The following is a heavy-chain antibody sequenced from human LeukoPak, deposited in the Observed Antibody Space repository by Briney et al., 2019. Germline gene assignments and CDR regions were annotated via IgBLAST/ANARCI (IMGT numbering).Heavy chain of an antibody. J-gene: IGHJ4*02. CDR1: GYSFTSYW. CDR3: ARARGDHYSFDY. V-gene: IGHV5-10-1*01. Sequence: GESLKISCKGYGYSFTSYWIIWVRQMPGKGLEWMGRIDPSDSYTNYSPSLQGHVTISADKSISAAYLQWSNLRASDTAMYYCARARGDHYSFDYWGREPWSPSPQ. D-gene: IGHD3-10*01. CDR2: IDPSDSYT.